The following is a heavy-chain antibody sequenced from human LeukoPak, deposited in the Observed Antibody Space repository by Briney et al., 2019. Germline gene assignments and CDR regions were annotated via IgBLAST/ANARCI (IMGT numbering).Heavy chain of an antibody. CDR1: GYTFTSYG. V-gene: IGHV1-18*01. CDR3: ARDLETYSSSWYVDY. CDR2: ISAYNGNT. Sequence: ASVKVSCKASGYTFTSYGISWVRQATGQGLEWMGWISAYNGNTNYAQKLQGRVTMTTDTSTSTAYMELRSLRSDDTAVYYCARDLETYSSSWYVDYWGQGTLVTVSS. D-gene: IGHD6-13*01. J-gene: IGHJ4*02.